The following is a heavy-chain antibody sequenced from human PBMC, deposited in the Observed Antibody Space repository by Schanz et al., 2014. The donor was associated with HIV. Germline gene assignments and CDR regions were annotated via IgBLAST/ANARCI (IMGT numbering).Heavy chain of an antibody. Sequence: EVQLVESGGGLVKPGGSLRLSCAASGFTFSSYSMNWVRQAPGKGLEWVSLLSGSGSTTFYAGPVKGRFTISRDNSKNSLYLQMSNLRADDTAVYHCATSIYTYGKGNFDYWGQGSLVSVSS. D-gene: IGHD5-18*01. CDR3: ATSIYTYGKGNFDY. CDR1: GFTFSSYS. V-gene: IGHV3-21*01. J-gene: IGHJ4*02. CDR2: LSGSGSTT.